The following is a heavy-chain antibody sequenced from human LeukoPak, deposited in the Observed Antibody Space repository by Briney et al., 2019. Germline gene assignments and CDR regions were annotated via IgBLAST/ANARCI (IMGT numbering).Heavy chain of an antibody. V-gene: IGHV3-7*01. CDR1: GFTFSRYW. Sequence: GGSLRLSCAISGFTFSRYWMTWVRQAPGKGLECVAIIKPDGSESYYADSVKGRFTISRDNAKDSLYLQMKSLRAEDTAVYYCARDLTMIVPGAFDIWGHGTTVIVSS. CDR3: ARDLTMIVPGAFDI. D-gene: IGHD3-22*01. CDR2: IKPDGSES. J-gene: IGHJ3*02.